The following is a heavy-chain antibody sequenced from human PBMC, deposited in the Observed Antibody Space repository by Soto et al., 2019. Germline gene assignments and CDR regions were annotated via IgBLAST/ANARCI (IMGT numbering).Heavy chain of an antibody. J-gene: IGHJ5*01. CDR2: IFHSGIT. CDR3: ARDRYFYDSRGYYRTLDS. D-gene: IGHD3-22*01. V-gene: IGHV4-59*01. Sequence: XATLSLTFTISVGSFSNIYLTWIPQSPGKGLEWIGYIFHSGITDYNPSVKSRVTISIDKSRNLFSLNLTSVTAADTAVYYCARDRYFYDSRGYYRTLDSWGQGTLVTVSS. CDR1: VGSFSNIY.